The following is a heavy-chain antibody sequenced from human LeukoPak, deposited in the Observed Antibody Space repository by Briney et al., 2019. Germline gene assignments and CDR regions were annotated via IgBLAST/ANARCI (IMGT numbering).Heavy chain of an antibody. J-gene: IGHJ6*02. CDR1: GFSFSSYG. Sequence: TGGSLRLSCAASGFSFSSYGLHWVRQAPGKGLEWVAVISYDGSKKYYADPVMGRFTISRDNSKNTLYLQMNSLRAEDTAVYYCAKSPYYYYGMDVWGQGTTVTVSS. CDR3: AKSPYYYYGMDV. V-gene: IGHV3-30*18. CDR2: ISYDGSKK.